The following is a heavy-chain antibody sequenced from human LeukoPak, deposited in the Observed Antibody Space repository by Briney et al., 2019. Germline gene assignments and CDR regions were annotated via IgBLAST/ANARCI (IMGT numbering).Heavy chain of an antibody. D-gene: IGHD4-17*01. CDR1: GFTASSNY. CDR2: IYSGGST. Sequence: GGSLRLSCAASGFTASSNYMSWVRQAPGKGLEWVSVIYSGGSTYYADSVKGRFTISRDNSKNTLYLQMNSLRAEDTAVYYCARVLRDDYGDYFFDYWGQGTLVTVSS. V-gene: IGHV3-53*01. CDR3: ARVLRDDYGDYFFDY. J-gene: IGHJ4*02.